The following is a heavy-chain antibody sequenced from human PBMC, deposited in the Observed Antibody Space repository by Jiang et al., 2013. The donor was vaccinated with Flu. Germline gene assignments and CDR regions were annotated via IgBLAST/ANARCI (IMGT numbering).Heavy chain of an antibody. CDR3: ARFRTEYSSSSRYYFDY. J-gene: IGHJ4*02. V-gene: IGHV5-10-1*01. Sequence: SWVRQMPGKGLEWMGRIDPSDSYTNYSPSFQGHVTISADKSISTAYLQWSSLKASDTAMYYCARFRTEYSSSSRYYFDYWGQGTLVTVSS. CDR2: IDPSDSYT. D-gene: IGHD6-6*01.